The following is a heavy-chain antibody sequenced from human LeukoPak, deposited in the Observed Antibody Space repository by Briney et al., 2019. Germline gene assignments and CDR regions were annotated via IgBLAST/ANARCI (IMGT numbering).Heavy chain of an antibody. Sequence: SVKVSCKASGGTFSSYAISWVRQAPGQGREWMGGIIPIFGPANYAQKFQGRVTITTDESTTTAYLELSSLRSEDTAVYYCAREGGAMTTVTTFWFAPWGQGTLVTVAS. CDR3: AREGGAMTTVTTFWFAP. J-gene: IGHJ5*02. V-gene: IGHV1-69*05. CDR1: GGTFSSYA. CDR2: IIPIFGPA. D-gene: IGHD4-17*01.